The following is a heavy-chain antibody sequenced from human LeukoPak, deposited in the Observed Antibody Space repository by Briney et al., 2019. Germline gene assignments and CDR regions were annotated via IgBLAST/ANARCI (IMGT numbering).Heavy chain of an antibody. D-gene: IGHD6-19*01. J-gene: IGHJ4*02. V-gene: IGHV4-4*07. CDR2: IYTSGST. Sequence: PSETLSLTCTVSGGSISSYYWSWIRQPAGKGLEWIGRIYTSGSTNYNPSLKSRVTMSVDTSKNQFSLKLSSVTAADTAVYYCAREAPKAVASEFDYWGQGTLVTVSS. CDR3: AREAPKAVASEFDY. CDR1: GGSISSYY.